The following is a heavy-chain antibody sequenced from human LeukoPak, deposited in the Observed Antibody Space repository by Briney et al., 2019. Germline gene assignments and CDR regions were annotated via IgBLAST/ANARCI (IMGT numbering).Heavy chain of an antibody. Sequence: SETLSLTCTVSGGSISSYYWSWIRQPPGKGLKWIGYIYYSGSTNYNPSLKSRVTMSVDTSRNQFSLKLTSVTAADSAVYYCARMFSGTYGGIDYWGQGTLVTVSS. CDR1: GGSISSYY. D-gene: IGHD1-26*01. J-gene: IGHJ4*02. CDR2: IYYSGST. CDR3: ARMFSGTYGGIDY. V-gene: IGHV4-59*12.